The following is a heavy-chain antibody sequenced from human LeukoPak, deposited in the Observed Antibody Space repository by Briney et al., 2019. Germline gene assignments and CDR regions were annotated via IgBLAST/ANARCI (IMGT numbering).Heavy chain of an antibody. CDR1: GDSISSGNYY. CDR3: AREYSNGWYVFDY. CDR2: IYTSGNT. D-gene: IGHD6-19*01. V-gene: IGHV4-61*02. J-gene: IGHJ4*02. Sequence: SETLSLTCTVSGDSISSGNYYWTWIRQPAGKGLEWIGRIYTSGNTNYNPSLKSRVTMSIDTSKNQCSLRLTSVTAADTAMYYCAREYSNGWYVFDYWGQGTLVTVSS.